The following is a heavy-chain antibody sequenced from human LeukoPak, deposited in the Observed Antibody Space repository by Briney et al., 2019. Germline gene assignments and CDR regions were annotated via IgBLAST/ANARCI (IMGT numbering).Heavy chain of an antibody. CDR2: INPNTSGT. CDR1: GYTFTGYY. J-gene: IGHJ5*02. Sequence: ASVKVSCKASGYTFTGYYMHWVRQAPGQGLEWMGWINPNTSGTDYAQKFQGRVTMTRDTSISTAYMELSRLRSDDTAVYYCARALGGTKGWFDPWGQGTRVNVSS. V-gene: IGHV1-2*02. CDR3: ARALGGTKGWFDP.